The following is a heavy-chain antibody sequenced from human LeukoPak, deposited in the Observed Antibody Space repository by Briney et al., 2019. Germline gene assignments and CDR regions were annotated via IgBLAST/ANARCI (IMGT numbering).Heavy chain of an antibody. CDR2: INPNSGGT. CDR3: ARRYSSSWWSFDY. V-gene: IGHV1-2*02. Sequence: ASVKVSCKDSLYTPTGYYMHWVRQAPGQGLEWMGWINPNSGGTNYAQKFQGTVTMTRDTSISTAYMELSRLRSDDTAVYYCARRYSSSWWSFDYWGQGTLVTVSS. D-gene: IGHD6-13*01. J-gene: IGHJ4*02. CDR1: LYTPTGYY.